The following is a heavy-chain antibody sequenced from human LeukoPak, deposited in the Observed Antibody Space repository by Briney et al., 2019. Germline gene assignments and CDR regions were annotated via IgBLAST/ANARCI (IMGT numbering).Heavy chain of an antibody. V-gene: IGHV1-69*04. CDR1: GGTFSSYA. CDR3: ARTYCSGASCYSSTDYYYYGMDV. J-gene: IGHJ6*02. D-gene: IGHD2-15*01. CDR2: IIPILGIA. Sequence: ASVKVSCKASGGTFSSYAISWVRQAPGQGLEWMGRIIPILGIANYAQKFQGRVTITADKSTSTAYMELSSLRSEDTAVYYCARTYCSGASCYSSTDYYYYGMDVWGQGTTVTVSS.